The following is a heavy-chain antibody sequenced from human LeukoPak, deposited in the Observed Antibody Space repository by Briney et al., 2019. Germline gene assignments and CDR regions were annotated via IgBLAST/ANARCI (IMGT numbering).Heavy chain of an antibody. D-gene: IGHD3-3*01. CDR3: GREQSAYYVHAFDP. V-gene: IGHV3-30*02. Sequence: GGTLRLSCAASGFTFSSYGMIWVRQAPGKGLEWVAFKQNDGSTTFYAESVKGRFTISRDNSKNTLFLQMNSLRTDDTAVYYCGREQSAYYVHAFDPWGQGTLVTVSS. J-gene: IGHJ5*02. CDR2: KQNDGSTT. CDR1: GFTFSSYG.